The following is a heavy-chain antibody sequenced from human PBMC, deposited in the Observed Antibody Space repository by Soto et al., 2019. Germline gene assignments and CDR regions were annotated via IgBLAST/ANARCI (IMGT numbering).Heavy chain of an antibody. CDR3: ASRGLRGLAAY. CDR2: MNPNSGNT. D-gene: IGHD4-17*01. V-gene: IGHV1-8*01. J-gene: IGHJ4*02. Sequence: QVQLVQSGAEVKKPGASVKVSCKASGYTFTSYDINWVRQATGQGLEWMGWMNPNSGNTGYAQKSQGRVTMTRYTAISTAYMELSSMSCVDPAVYDCASRGLRGLAAYWCRGTLVTVSS. CDR1: GYTFTSYD.